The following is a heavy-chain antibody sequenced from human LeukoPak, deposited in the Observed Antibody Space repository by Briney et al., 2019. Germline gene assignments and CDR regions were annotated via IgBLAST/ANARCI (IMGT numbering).Heavy chain of an antibody. CDR2: IYYSRST. CDR1: GGSISSTNSY. Sequence: PSETLSLTCTVSGGSISSTNSYWGWIRQPPGKGLEWIGTIYYSRSTYYNPSLRSRVTISVDTSKNQFSLKLSSVTAADTAVYYCARPGAWGSLDHWGQGTLVTVSS. D-gene: IGHD3-10*01. J-gene: IGHJ4*02. CDR3: ARPGAWGSLDH. V-gene: IGHV4-39*01.